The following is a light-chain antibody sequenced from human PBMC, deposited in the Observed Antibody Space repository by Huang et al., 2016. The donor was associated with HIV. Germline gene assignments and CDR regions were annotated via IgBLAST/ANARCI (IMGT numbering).Light chain of an antibody. CDR3: QQYHSSWT. Sequence: DIQMTQSPLSLSASVGDRVTITCRASQGIRNSLAWYQQKPGKAPKLLVYAASRLESGVPSWFSGSGSGTNFNLTISSLQPEDFATYYCQQYHSSWTFGQGTKVEIK. CDR2: AAS. V-gene: IGKV1-NL1*01. J-gene: IGKJ1*01. CDR1: QGIRNS.